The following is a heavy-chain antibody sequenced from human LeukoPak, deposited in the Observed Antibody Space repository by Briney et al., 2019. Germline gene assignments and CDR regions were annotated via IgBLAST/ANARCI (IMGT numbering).Heavy chain of an antibody. CDR2: IYYSGST. V-gene: IGHV4-59*01. J-gene: IGHJ6*02. CDR1: GGSISSYY. Sequence: SETLSLTCTVSGGSISSYYWSWIRQPPGKGLEWIGYIYYSGSTNYNPSLKSRVTISVDTSKNQFSLKLSSVTAADTAVYYCARDLSPTPSPYYDYVWGSYRYPYGMDVWGQGTTVTVSS. D-gene: IGHD3-16*02. CDR3: ARDLSPTPSPYYDYVWGSYRYPYGMDV.